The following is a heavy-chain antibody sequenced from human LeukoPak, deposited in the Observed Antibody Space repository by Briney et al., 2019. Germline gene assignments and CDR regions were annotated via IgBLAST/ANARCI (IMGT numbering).Heavy chain of an antibody. V-gene: IGHV3-30-3*01. Sequence: GGSLRLSCAASGFTFSSYAMHWVRQAPGKGLEWVAVISYDGSNKYYADSVKGRFTISRDNSKNTLYLQMNSLRAEDTAVYYCAREGRVVPAAPQDWYFDLWGRGTLVTVSS. D-gene: IGHD2-2*01. J-gene: IGHJ2*01. CDR3: AREGRVVPAAPQDWYFDL. CDR1: GFTFSSYA. CDR2: ISYDGSNK.